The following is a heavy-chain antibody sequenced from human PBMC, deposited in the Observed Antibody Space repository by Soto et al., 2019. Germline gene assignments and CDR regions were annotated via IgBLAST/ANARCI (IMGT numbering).Heavy chain of an antibody. CDR1: GFSFSDYS. D-gene: IGHD5-12*01. CDR2: IDTDGSTT. Sequence: EVQLVESGGGLVQPGGSLRLSCAASGFSFSDYSMQWVRQAPGKGLVWVSCIDTDGSTTTYADSVKGRFTISRDNVKNMLYVQMDGMKAAESALAYCSRGGGNSGIYLGGHGTLVTVSS. J-gene: IGHJ4*01. V-gene: IGHV3-74*02. CDR3: SRGGGNSGIYL.